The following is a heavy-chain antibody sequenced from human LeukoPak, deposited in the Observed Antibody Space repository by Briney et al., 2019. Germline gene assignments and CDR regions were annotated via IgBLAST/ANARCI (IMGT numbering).Heavy chain of an antibody. CDR3: AKAAYGDYAGAFDI. CDR2: ISGSGAGK. D-gene: IGHD4-17*01. V-gene: IGHV3-23*01. Sequence: GGSLRLSCAASGFTFSTYAMTWVRQAPGKGLEWVSSISGSGAGKFYAAPVKGRFTTSRDNSKDTLYVQMNSLRAEDTAVYYCAKAAYGDYAGAFDIWGQGTMVIVSS. J-gene: IGHJ3*02. CDR1: GFTFSTYA.